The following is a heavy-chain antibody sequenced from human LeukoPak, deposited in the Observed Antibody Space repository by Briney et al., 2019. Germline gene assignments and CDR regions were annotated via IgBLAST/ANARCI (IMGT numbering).Heavy chain of an antibody. J-gene: IGHJ4*02. Sequence: SETLSLTCTVSGGSISSYYWSWIRQPPGKGLEWIGYIYYSGSTNYNPSLKSRVTISVDTSKNQFSLKLSSVTAADTAVYYYARETVGATGFDYWGQGTLVTVSS. CDR3: ARETVGATGFDY. D-gene: IGHD1-26*01. CDR2: IYYSGST. CDR1: GGSISSYY. V-gene: IGHV4-59*01.